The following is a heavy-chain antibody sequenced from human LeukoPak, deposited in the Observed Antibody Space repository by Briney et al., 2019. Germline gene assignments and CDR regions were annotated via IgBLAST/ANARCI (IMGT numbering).Heavy chain of an antibody. D-gene: IGHD5-12*01. CDR2: INPNSGGT. V-gene: IGHV1-2*02. Sequence: GASVNVSCKASGYTFTDYYMHWVRQAPGQGRAWMGWINPNSGGTNYAQKFQGSVTMTRDTSISTAYMELSRLRSDDTAVYYCARDHIVATTDYYYYYIDVWGKGTTVTVSS. CDR3: ARDHIVATTDYYYYYIDV. J-gene: IGHJ6*03. CDR1: GYTFTDYY.